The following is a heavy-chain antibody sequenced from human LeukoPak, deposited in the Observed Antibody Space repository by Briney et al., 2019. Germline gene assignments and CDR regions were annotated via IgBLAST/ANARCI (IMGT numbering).Heavy chain of an antibody. D-gene: IGHD2-15*01. J-gene: IGHJ4*02. CDR3: ARARVRCSGGSCYPVGY. Sequence: ASVKVSCKASGYTFTSYDINWVRQATGQGLEWMGWMNPNSGNTGYAQKFQGRVTMTRNTSISTAYMELSSLRSEDTAVYYCARARVRCSGGSCYPVGYWGQGTLVTVSS. CDR2: MNPNSGNT. V-gene: IGHV1-8*01. CDR1: GYTFTSYD.